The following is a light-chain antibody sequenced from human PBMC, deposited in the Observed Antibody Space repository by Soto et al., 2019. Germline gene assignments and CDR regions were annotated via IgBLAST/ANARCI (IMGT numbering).Light chain of an antibody. CDR2: AAS. Sequence: DIQMTQAPSSLSASLGDRVTITFLAAESISRHLNWYQQKPGRAPDLLIYAASTLQNGVPSRFTGSGSGTEFTLTITGLQLEDFATYYCQQDYSTLATFGQGTRLEIK. V-gene: IGKV1-39*01. CDR1: ESISRH. J-gene: IGKJ5*01. CDR3: QQDYSTLAT.